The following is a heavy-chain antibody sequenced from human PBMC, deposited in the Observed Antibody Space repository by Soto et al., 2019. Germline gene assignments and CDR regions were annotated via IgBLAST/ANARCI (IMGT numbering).Heavy chain of an antibody. V-gene: IGHV4-4*02. J-gene: IGHJ6*02. D-gene: IGHD3-22*01. CDR2: IYHSGST. CDR3: ARDRGYYYDSSGYSSVGGMDV. CDR1: GGSISSSNW. Sequence: SETLSLTCAVSGGSISSSNWWSWVRQPPGKGLEWIGEIYHSGSTNYNPSLKSRVTISVDKSKNQFSLKLSSVTAADTAVYYCARDRGYYYDSSGYSSVGGMDVWGQGTTVTVSS.